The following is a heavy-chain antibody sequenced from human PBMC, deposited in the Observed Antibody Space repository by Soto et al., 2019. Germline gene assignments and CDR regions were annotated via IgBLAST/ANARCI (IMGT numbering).Heavy chain of an antibody. CDR1: GGSFSGYY. CDR2: INHSGST. V-gene: IGHV4-34*01. Sequence: PSETLSLTCAVYGGSFSGYYWSWIRQPPGKGLEWIGEINHSGSTNYNPSLKSRVTISVDTSKNQFSLKLSSVTAADTAVYYCARVIRGVPFDYWGQGTLVTVS. D-gene: IGHD3-10*01. CDR3: ARVIRGVPFDY. J-gene: IGHJ4*02.